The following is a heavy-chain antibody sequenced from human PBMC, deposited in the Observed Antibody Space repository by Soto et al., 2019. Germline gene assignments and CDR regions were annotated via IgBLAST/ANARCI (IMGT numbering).Heavy chain of an antibody. J-gene: IGHJ6*02. Sequence: QVQLQESGPGLVKPSQTLSLTCTVSGGSISSGGYYWSWIRQHPGKGLEWIGYIYYSGSTYYNPSHKSRVNTSVDTSKNQFSLKLSSVTAADTAVYYCASRGYSYGFSLGMDVWGQGTTVTVSS. D-gene: IGHD5-18*01. CDR2: IYYSGST. V-gene: IGHV4-31*03. CDR3: ASRGYSYGFSLGMDV. CDR1: GGSISSGGYY.